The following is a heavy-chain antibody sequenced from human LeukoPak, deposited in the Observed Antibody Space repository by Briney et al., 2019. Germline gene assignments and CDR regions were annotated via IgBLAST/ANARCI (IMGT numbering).Heavy chain of an antibody. CDR1: GGTFRSYA. Sequence: ASVKVSCKASGGTFRSYAISWVRQAPGQGLEWMGGIIPIFGTANYAQKFQGRVTITTDESTSTAYMELSSLRSEDTAVYYCARGNSGYSYGYGIRYYFDSWGQGTLVTVSS. D-gene: IGHD5-18*01. V-gene: IGHV1-69*05. CDR2: IIPIFGTA. CDR3: ARGNSGYSYGYGIRYYFDS. J-gene: IGHJ4*02.